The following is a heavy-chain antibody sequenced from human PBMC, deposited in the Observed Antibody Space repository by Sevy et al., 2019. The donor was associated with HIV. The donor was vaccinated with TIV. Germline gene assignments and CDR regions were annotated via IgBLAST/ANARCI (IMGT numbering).Heavy chain of an antibody. D-gene: IGHD3-22*01. J-gene: IGHJ4*02. CDR1: GASGRGGNQY. Sequence: SETLSLTCSVSGASGRGGNQYWTWIRQPPGKGLEWIGYIHNTGSTNYNPSLKSRLTISSDTSGTQFSLRLSSVTAADTATYYRFVVITDAEDYFNYRGRGTLVTVSS. V-gene: IGHV4-61*01. CDR2: IHNTGST. CDR3: FVVITDAEDYFNY.